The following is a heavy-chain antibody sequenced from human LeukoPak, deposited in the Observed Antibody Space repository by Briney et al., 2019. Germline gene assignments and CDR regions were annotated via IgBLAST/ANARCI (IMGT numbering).Heavy chain of an antibody. CDR2: IKQDGSEK. D-gene: IGHD3-9*01. Sequence: GGSLRLSCAASGFTFSSYWMSWVRQAPGKGLEWVANIKQDGSEKYYVDSVKGRFTISRDNAKNSLYLQMNSLRAEDTAVYYCASQLTYYDILTGFRSYYFDYWGQGTLVTVSS. J-gene: IGHJ4*02. CDR1: GFTFSSYW. V-gene: IGHV3-7*01. CDR3: ASQLTYYDILTGFRSYYFDY.